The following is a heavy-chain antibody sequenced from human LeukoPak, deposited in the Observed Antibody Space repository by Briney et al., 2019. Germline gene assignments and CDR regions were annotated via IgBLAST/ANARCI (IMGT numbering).Heavy chain of an antibody. V-gene: IGHV3-30*03. D-gene: IGHD6-13*01. CDR1: GFTFSSYG. J-gene: IGHJ4*02. CDR3: ARGILPHSSWPYYFDY. CDR2: ISYDGSNK. Sequence: SGGSLRLSCAASGFTFSSYGMHWVRQAPGKGLEWVAVISYDGSNKYYADSVKGRFTISRDNSKNTLYLQMNSLRAEDTAVYYCARGILPHSSWPYYFDYWGQGTLVTVSS.